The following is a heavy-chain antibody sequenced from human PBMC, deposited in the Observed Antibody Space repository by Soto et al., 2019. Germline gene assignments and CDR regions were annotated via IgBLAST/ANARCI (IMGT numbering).Heavy chain of an antibody. D-gene: IGHD2-15*01. CDR1: GGSISSYY. J-gene: IGHJ4*02. CDR2: IYYSGST. Sequence: ASETLSLTCAVSGGSISSYYWSWIQQPPGKGLEWIGYIYYSGSTNYNPSLKSRVTISVDTSKNQFSLKLSSVTAADTAVYYCARDRLLDYWGQGTLVTVSS. V-gene: IGHV4-59*01. CDR3: ARDRLLDY.